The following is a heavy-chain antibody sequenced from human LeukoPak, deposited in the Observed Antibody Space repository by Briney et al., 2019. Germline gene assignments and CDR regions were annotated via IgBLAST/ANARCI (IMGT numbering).Heavy chain of an antibody. CDR1: GGSISSGRFY. Sequence: KPSETLSLSSTVSGGSISSGRFYWGWIRQPPGKGLEWIGSIYYSGSTYYNPSLKSRVTISVDTSKNQLSLKLSSATATDTDVYDCARLDYGDHDYWGQGTLVTVSS. CDR3: ARLDYGDHDY. CDR2: IYYSGST. D-gene: IGHD4-17*01. V-gene: IGHV4-39*01. J-gene: IGHJ4*02.